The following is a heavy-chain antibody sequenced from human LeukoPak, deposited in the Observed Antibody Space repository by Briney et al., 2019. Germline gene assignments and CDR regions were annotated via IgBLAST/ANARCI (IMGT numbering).Heavy chain of an antibody. Sequence: GGSLRLSCVGSGFSFNSHWMSWVRQAAGKGLEWVANIEPSGGEEYYVGSVKGRFTISRDNAKNSLYLQMNSLRAEDTAVYYCARGERSSYYSGDIWGQGTMVTVSS. D-gene: IGHD2-15*01. V-gene: IGHV3-7*02. CDR2: IEPSGGEE. CDR1: GFSFNSHW. CDR3: ARGERSSYYSGDI. J-gene: IGHJ3*02.